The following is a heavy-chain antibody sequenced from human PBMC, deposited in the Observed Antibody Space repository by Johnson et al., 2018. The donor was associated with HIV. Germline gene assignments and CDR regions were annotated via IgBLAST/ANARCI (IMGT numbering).Heavy chain of an antibody. CDR3: ARDGGFSGAFDI. J-gene: IGHJ3*02. D-gene: IGHD3-16*01. Sequence: VQLVESGGGVVQPGRSLRLSCAASGFTFSSYAMHWVRQAPGKGLEWVAVISYDGSNKYYADSVKGRFTISRDNAKNSLYLQMNSLRAEDTAVYYCARDGGFSGAFDIWGQGTMVTVSS. CDR2: ISYDGSNK. CDR1: GFTFSSYA. V-gene: IGHV3-30-3*01.